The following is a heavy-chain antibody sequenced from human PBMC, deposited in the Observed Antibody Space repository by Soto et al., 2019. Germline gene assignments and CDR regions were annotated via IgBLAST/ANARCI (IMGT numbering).Heavy chain of an antibody. D-gene: IGHD6-6*01. CDR3: AKTISSIAALRNGWFDP. CDR1: GFTFSSYS. Sequence: GSLRLSCAASGFTFSSYSMSWVRHSPVNGLDWVSAISGSGGSTYYADSVKGRFTISRDNSKNTLYLQMNSLRAEDTAVYYCAKTISSIAALRNGWFDPWGQGTLVTVSS. CDR2: ISGSGGST. V-gene: IGHV3-23*01. J-gene: IGHJ5*02.